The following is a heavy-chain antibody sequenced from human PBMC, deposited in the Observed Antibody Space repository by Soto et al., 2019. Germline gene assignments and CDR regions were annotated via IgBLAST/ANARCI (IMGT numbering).Heavy chain of an antibody. CDR3: ARPAQPPIGELVESYFDY. CDR1: GYTFTSYG. Sequence: ASVKVSCKASGYTFTSYGISWVRQAPGQGLEWMGWISAYNGNTNYAQKLQGRVTMTTDTSTSTAYMELRSLRSDDTAVYYCARPAQPPIGELVESYFDYRAQRTPVTVSS. CDR2: ISAYNGNT. J-gene: IGHJ4*02. D-gene: IGHD2-21*01. V-gene: IGHV1-18*01.